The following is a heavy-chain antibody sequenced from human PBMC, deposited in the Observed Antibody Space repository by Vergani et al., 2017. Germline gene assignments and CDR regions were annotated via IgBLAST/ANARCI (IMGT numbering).Heavy chain of an antibody. V-gene: IGHV4-59*01. D-gene: IGHD6-13*01. CDR3: ARVPSIGYSSSWYGDAFDI. CDR1: GGSISSYY. Sequence: QVQLQESGPGLVKPSETLSLTCTVSGGSISSYYWSWIRQPPGKGLEWIGYIYYSGSTNYNPSLKSRVTISVDTSKNQFSLKLSSVTAADTAVYYCARVPSIGYSSSWYGDAFDIWGQGTMVTVSS. J-gene: IGHJ3*02. CDR2: IYYSGST.